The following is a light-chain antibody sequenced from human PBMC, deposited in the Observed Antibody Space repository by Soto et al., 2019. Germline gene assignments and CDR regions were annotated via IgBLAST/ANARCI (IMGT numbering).Light chain of an antibody. CDR2: AAS. CDR3: QQDYSTLAT. CDR1: ESISRH. V-gene: IGKV1-39*01. Sequence: DSQMSQSPSSLSASVGDRVTITCRAAESISRHLNWYQQKPGRAPDLLIYAASTLQNGVPSRFTGSGSGTEFTLTITGLQLEDFATYYCQQDYSTLATFGQGTRLENK. J-gene: IGKJ5*01.